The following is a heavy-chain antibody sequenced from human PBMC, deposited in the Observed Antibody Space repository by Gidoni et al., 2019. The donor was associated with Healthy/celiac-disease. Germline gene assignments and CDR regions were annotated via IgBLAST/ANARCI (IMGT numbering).Heavy chain of an antibody. CDR3: ARLEGENTFDY. CDR1: GFTFSSYS. J-gene: IGHJ4*02. D-gene: IGHD2-21*01. Sequence: EVQLVESGGGLVKPGGSLRLSCAASGFTFSSYSMNWVRQAPGKGLGWCSSISSRGSTIYYADSVKGRFTISRDNAKNSLYLQMNSLRAEDTAVYYCARLEGENTFDYWGQGTLVTVSS. V-gene: IGHV3-21*01. CDR2: ISSRGSTI.